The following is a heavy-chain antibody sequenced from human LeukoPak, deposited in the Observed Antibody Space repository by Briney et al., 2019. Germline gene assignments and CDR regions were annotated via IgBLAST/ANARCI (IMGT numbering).Heavy chain of an antibody. D-gene: IGHD2-15*01. J-gene: IGHJ4*02. CDR2: MNPNSGNT. CDR3: ARAGGYCGRISCPYYFDY. Sequence: ASVTVSCKASGYTFTSYDINWVRQATGQGLEWMGWMNPNSGNTGYAQKFQGRVTMTRNTSISTAYMELSSLRSEDTTVYYCARAGGYCGRISCPYYFDYWGQGSLVAVSS. CDR1: GYTFTSYD. V-gene: IGHV1-8*01.